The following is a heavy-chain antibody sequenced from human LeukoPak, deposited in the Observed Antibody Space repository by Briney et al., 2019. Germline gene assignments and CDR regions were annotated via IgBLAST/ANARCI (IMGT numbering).Heavy chain of an antibody. CDR1: GFTFSSYA. J-gene: IGHJ4*02. D-gene: IGHD6-6*01. CDR3: ATKPLIAAGTDY. CDR2: ISYDGSNK. V-gene: IGHV3-30-3*01. Sequence: GGSLRLSCAASGFTFSSYAMHWVRQAPGKGLEWVAVISYDGSNKYYADSVKGRFTISRDNSKNTLYLEMSSLRPDDTAVYYCATKPLIAAGTDYWGQGTLVIVSS.